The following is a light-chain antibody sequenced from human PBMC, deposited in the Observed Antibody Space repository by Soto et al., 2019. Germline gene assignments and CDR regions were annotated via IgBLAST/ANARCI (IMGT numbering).Light chain of an antibody. CDR3: SSYTSSSTYV. CDR2: EVS. Sequence: QSALTQPPSVPAAPGQKVTISCSGSSSNIGYNYVSWYQQHPGKAPKLMIYEVSNRPSGVSNRFSGSKSGNTASLTISGLRAEDEADYYCSSYTSSSTYVFGTGTKVTVL. V-gene: IGLV2-14*01. CDR1: SSNIGYNY. J-gene: IGLJ1*01.